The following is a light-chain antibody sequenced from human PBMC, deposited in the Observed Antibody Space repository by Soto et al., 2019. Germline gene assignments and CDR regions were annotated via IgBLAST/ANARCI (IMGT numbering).Light chain of an antibody. CDR1: QSVSSSF. J-gene: IGKJ1*01. Sequence: EIVLTQSPGTLSLSPGERATLSCRASQSVSSSFFAWYQQKPGQAPRLLLYSVSSRATGIPDRFSGSGSGTDFTLTISTLEPEDFAVYYCQQYGSSPWTFGQGTKVEVK. CDR3: QQYGSSPWT. CDR2: SVS. V-gene: IGKV3-20*01.